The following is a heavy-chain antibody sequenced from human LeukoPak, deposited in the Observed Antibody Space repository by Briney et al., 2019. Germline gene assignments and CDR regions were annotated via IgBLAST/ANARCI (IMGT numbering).Heavy chain of an antibody. CDR2: INRDGSQK. Sequence: GGSLRLSCAASGFSLSAYWMTWVRQAPGKGLEWVANINRDGSQKNHVDSVKGRFTISRDNSKNTVYLQMNSLRAEDTAVYYCARYGSGSLGAFDIWGQGTMVTVSS. CDR1: GFSLSAYW. J-gene: IGHJ3*02. CDR3: ARYGSGSLGAFDI. V-gene: IGHV3-7*03. D-gene: IGHD3-10*01.